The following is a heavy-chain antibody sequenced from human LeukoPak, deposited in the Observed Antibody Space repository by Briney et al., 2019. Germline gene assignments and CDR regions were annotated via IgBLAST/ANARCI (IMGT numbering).Heavy chain of an antibody. CDR2: ISGSGVST. CDR3: AKDMAGDYYDRSAYYYPY. CDR1: GFTFSSFA. Sequence: GGSLRLSCAASGFTFSSFAMSWVRQAPGKGLEWVSAISGSGVSTYYADSVKGRFTISRDNSKNTLYLQMNSLRGEDTAVYYCAKDMAGDYYDRSAYYYPYWGQGPLSPSPQ. V-gene: IGHV3-23*01. J-gene: IGHJ4*02. D-gene: IGHD3-22*01.